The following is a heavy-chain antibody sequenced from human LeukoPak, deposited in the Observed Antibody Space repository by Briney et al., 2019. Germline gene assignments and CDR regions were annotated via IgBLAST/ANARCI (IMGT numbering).Heavy chain of an antibody. CDR3: AKGDCSSTSCHYYYYGMDV. V-gene: IGHV3-23*01. CDR2: ISGSGGST. J-gene: IGHJ6*02. D-gene: IGHD2-2*01. Sequence: GASLRLSCAASGFTFSSYAMSWVRQAPGKGLEWVSAISGSGGSTYYADSVKGRFTISRDNSKNTLYLQMNSLRAEDTAVCYCAKGDCSSTSCHYYYYGMDVWGQGTTVTVSS. CDR1: GFTFSSYA.